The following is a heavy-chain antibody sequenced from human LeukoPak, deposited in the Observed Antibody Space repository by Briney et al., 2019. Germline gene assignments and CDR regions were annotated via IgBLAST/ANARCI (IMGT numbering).Heavy chain of an antibody. CDR3: ARDRGTGTRIDY. Sequence: PGGSLRLSCAASGFTFSSYVMHWVRQAPGKGLEWVAVISYDGSNKYYADSVKGRFTISRDNSKNTLYLQMNSLRPEDTAVYYCARDRGTGTRIDYWGQGTLVTVSS. V-gene: IGHV3-30-3*01. CDR1: GFTFSSYV. D-gene: IGHD1-1*01. CDR2: ISYDGSNK. J-gene: IGHJ4*02.